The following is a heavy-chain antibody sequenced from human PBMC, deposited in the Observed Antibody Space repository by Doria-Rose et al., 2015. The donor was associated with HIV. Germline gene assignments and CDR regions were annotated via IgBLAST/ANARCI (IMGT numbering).Heavy chain of an antibody. V-gene: IGHV2-26*01. D-gene: IGHD6-13*01. CDR2: IFSDDER. Sequence: QESGPVLVKPTETLTLTCTVSGVSLSSPGMGVSWIRQPPGKALEWLANIFSDDERSYETSLKSRLTISRGTYKSQVVITMTDMDPVDTATYYCARIKSSRWYHKYYFDFWGQGTLVIVSA. J-gene: IGHJ4*02. CDR1: GVSLSSPGMG. CDR3: ARIKSSRWYHKYYFDF.